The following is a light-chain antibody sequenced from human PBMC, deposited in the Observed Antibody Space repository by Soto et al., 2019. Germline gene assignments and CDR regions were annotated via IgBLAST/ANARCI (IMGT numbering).Light chain of an antibody. CDR1: QGVMGT. CDR2: ATS. CDR3: KRYKRWPLP. V-gene: IGKV3D-15*01. Sequence: EIVMTQSPASLSVSPGERVTLSCTASQGVMGTLAWFQQKPGQAPRLLVYATSTRAAGIPARFSATGSGTEFPPTISSRTSEEVAFYYCKRYKRWPLPFGGGPGWTS. J-gene: IGKJ4*01.